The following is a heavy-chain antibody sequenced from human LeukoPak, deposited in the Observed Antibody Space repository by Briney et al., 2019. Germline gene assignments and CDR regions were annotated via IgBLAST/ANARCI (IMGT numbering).Heavy chain of an antibody. CDR1: GYIFTGYY. CDR2: INPNSGGT. D-gene: IGHD2-15*01. J-gene: IGHJ4*02. CDR3: ATDGQGATLGY. Sequence: ASVKVSCKASGYIFTGYYMHWVRQAPGQGLEWMGRINPNSGGTNYAQKSQGRATMTRDTSISTAYMELSSLRSEDTAVYYCATDGQGATLGYWGQGTLVTVSS. V-gene: IGHV1-2*06.